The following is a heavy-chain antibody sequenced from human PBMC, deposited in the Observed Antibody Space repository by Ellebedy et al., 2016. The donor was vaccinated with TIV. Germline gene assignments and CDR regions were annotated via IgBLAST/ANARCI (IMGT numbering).Heavy chain of an antibody. D-gene: IGHD2-15*01. CDR1: GFAVNSYY. V-gene: IGHV3-53*01. Sequence: PGGSLRLSCAASGFAVNSYYITWARQAPGKGLDWVSVIFTSDITSYADSVRGRFTISRDTYKNTVSLQMNSQRVEDTAIYYCAVVDFCWGQGTLVTVSS. CDR3: AVVDFC. CDR2: IFTSDIT. J-gene: IGHJ4*02.